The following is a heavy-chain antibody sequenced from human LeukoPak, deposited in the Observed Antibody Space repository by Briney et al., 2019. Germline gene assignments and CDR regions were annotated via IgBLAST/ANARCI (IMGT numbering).Heavy chain of an antibody. CDR2: IFGSGIT. CDR1: GGSIISNY. Sequence: SETLSLTCTVAGGSIISNYWSWIRQSAGTGLEWIGRIFGSGITDYNPSRKRRVTMSLDTSRKQFSLRLTSVTAADTAVYYCARLKVYDSTGYSPGYYMDVWGKGTTVSVFS. V-gene: IGHV4-4*07. D-gene: IGHD3-22*01. CDR3: ARLKVYDSTGYSPGYYMDV. J-gene: IGHJ6*03.